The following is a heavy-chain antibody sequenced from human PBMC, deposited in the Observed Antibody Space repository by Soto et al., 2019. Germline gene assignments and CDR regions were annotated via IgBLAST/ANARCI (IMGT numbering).Heavy chain of an antibody. Sequence: GWSLRLSCAASGFRFDEHAMHWVRQAPGKGLEWVSGITRDSGNKGYADSVKGRFIVSRDNAKNSLYLQMNSLRSDDTALYYCAKDKVGGTYFSGLDYWGQGALVTVSS. J-gene: IGHJ4*02. CDR1: GFRFDEHA. CDR3: AKDKVGGTYFSGLDY. D-gene: IGHD1-26*01. CDR2: ITRDSGNK. V-gene: IGHV3-9*01.